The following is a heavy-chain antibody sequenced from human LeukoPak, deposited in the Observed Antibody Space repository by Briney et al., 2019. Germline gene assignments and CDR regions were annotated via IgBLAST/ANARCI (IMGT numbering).Heavy chain of an antibody. CDR2: IYYSGST. CDR1: GGSISSSSYY. CDR3: ARFSPRAMGNYLDF. V-gene: IGHV4-39*07. Sequence: PSETLSLTCIVSGGSISSSSYYWGWIRQPPGKGLEWIGSIYYSGSTYYNPSLKSRVTISVDTSKNQFSLKLSSVTAADTAVYYCARFSPRAMGNYLDFWGQGTLVTVSS. J-gene: IGHJ4*02. D-gene: IGHD7-27*01.